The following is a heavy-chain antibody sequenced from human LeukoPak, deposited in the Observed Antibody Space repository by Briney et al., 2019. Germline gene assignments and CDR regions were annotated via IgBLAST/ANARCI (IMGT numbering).Heavy chain of an antibody. CDR1: GGTFSSYA. J-gene: IGHJ4*02. Sequence: ASVKVSCKASGGTFSSYAISWVRQAPGQGLEWMGRIIPILGIANYAQKFQGRVTITADKSTSTAYMELSSLRSEDTAVYCCARGATLYYFDYWGQGTLVTVSS. D-gene: IGHD1-26*01. CDR2: IIPILGIA. CDR3: ARGATLYYFDY. V-gene: IGHV1-69*04.